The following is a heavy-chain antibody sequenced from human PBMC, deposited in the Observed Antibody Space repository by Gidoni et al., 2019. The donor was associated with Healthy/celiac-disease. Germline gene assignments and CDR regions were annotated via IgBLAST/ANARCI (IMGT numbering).Heavy chain of an antibody. CDR1: GFPFSSYW. CDR3: ARMEKAARPWSSYWYFDL. J-gene: IGHJ2*01. Sequence: EVQLVESGGGLVQPGGSLRLSCAASGFPFSSYWMSWVRQAPGKGLEWVANIKQDGSEKYYVDSVKGRFTISRDNAKNSLYLQMNSLRAEDTAVYYCARMEKAARPWSSYWYFDLWGRGTLVTVSS. CDR2: IKQDGSEK. V-gene: IGHV3-7*01. D-gene: IGHD6-6*01.